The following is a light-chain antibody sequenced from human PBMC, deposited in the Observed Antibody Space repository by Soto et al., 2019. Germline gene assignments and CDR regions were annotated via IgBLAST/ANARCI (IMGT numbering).Light chain of an antibody. CDR3: GTWDSSLSGGV. J-gene: IGLJ1*01. CDR1: NSNIGNNY. Sequence: QSVLTQPPSVSVAPGQKVTISCSGSNSNIGNNYVSWYQHLPGTAPKLLIYDNNKRPSGIPDRFSGSKSGTSATLGITGLQTGDEADYYCGTWDSSLSGGVFGTGTKLTVL. CDR2: DNN. V-gene: IGLV1-51*01.